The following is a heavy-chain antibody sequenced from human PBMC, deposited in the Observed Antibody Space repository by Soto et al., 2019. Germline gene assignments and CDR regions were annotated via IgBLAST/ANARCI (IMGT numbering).Heavy chain of an antibody. CDR1: GVSISSGY. CDR2: ISHSGPR. J-gene: IGHJ5*02. D-gene: IGHD3-10*01. V-gene: IGHV4-59*01. Sequence: PSETLSLTCSVSGVSISSGYCTWIRQSPGKGLEWTGYISHSGPRHYRASLQSRLTMSVETSKNQFSLNLTSVTAADTAIYYCATSNPTCPGCYSWGQGTLVTVSS. CDR3: ATSNPTCPGCYS.